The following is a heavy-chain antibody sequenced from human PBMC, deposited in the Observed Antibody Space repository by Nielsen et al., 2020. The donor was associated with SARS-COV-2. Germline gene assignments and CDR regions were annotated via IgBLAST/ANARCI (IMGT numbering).Heavy chain of an antibody. CDR1: GFTFSSYA. CDR2: ISYDGSNK. J-gene: IGHJ6*02. Sequence: GESLKISCAASGFTFSSYAMHWVRQAPGKGLEWVAVISYDGSNKYYADSVKGRFTISRDNSKNTLYLQMNSLRAEDTAVYYCARSLGLRYYYYYGMDVRGQGTTVTVSS. V-gene: IGHV3-30-3*01. CDR3: ARSLGLRYYYYYGMDV. D-gene: IGHD5-12*01.